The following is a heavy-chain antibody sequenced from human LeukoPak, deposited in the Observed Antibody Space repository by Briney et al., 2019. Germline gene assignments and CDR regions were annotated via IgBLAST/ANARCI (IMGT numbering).Heavy chain of an antibody. D-gene: IGHD4-17*01. CDR1: GGSISSGSYY. V-gene: IGHV4-61*02. CDR2: IYTSGST. CDR3: ARDRAPDYGHTGPGYYYYYMDV. Sequence: DPSQTLSLTCTVSGGSISSGSYYWSWIRQPAGKGLEWIGRIYTSGSTNYSPSLKSRVTISVDTSKNQFSLKLSSVTAADTAVYYCARDRAPDYGHTGPGYYYYYMDVWGKGTTVTVSS. J-gene: IGHJ6*03.